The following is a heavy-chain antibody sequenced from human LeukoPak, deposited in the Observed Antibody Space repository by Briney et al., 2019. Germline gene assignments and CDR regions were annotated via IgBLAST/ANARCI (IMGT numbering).Heavy chain of an antibody. CDR2: TYSGGTT. CDR1: GFTFSSHY. CDR3: AKEGGRPFFYGDYPN. D-gene: IGHD4-17*01. Sequence: PGGSLRLSCEASGFTFSSHYMTWVRQAPGKGLEWVSVTYSGGTTYYADSVKGRFTISRDNSKNTLYLQMNSLRAEDTAVYYCAKEGGRPFFYGDYPNWGQGTLVTVSS. J-gene: IGHJ4*02. V-gene: IGHV3-53*01.